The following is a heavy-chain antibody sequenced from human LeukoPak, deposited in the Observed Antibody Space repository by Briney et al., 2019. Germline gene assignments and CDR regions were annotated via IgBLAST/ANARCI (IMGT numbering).Heavy chain of an antibody. CDR2: MNPNSGNT. D-gene: IGHD1-26*01. V-gene: IGHV1-8*03. J-gene: IGHJ3*02. CDR3: ARERASGSWFHDAFDI. Sequence: ASVKVSCKASGYTFTSYDINWVRQATGQGLEWMGWMNPNSGNTGYAQKFQGRVTITRNTSISTAYMELSSLRSEDTAVYYCARERASGSWFHDAFDIWGQGTMVTVS. CDR1: GYTFTSYD.